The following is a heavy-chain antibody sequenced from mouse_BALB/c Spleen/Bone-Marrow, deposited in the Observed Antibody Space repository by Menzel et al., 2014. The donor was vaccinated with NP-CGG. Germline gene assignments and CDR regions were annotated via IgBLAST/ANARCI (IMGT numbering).Heavy chain of an antibody. CDR2: ISSGGST. J-gene: IGHJ4*01. V-gene: IGHV5-6-5*01. CDR3: ARDGSSYYAMDY. CDR1: GFTFSSYA. Sequence: DVQLAESGGGLVKPGVSLKLSCAASGFTFSSYAMSWVRQTPEKRLEWVASISSGGSTYYPDSVKGRFTISRDNARNILYLQMSSLRSEDTAMYYCARDGSSYYAMDYWGQGTSVTVSS. D-gene: IGHD1-1*01.